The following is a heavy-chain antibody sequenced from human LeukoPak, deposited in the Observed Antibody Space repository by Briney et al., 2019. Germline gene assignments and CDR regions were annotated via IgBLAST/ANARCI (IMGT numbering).Heavy chain of an antibody. Sequence: PGGSLRLSCAASGFTFSSYSMNWVRQAPGKGLEWVSSISSSSSYIYYADSVKGQFTISRDNAKTSLYLQMNSLRAEDTAVYYCAGAQMDTLDYWGQGTLVTVSS. CDR3: AGAQMDTLDY. CDR2: ISSSSSYI. CDR1: GFTFSSYS. D-gene: IGHD5-24*01. J-gene: IGHJ4*02. V-gene: IGHV3-21*01.